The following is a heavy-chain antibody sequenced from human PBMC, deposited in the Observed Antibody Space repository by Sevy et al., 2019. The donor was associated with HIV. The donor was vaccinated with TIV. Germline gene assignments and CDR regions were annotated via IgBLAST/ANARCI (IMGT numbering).Heavy chain of an antibody. CDR2: ITWDGGRT. J-gene: IGHJ4*02. Sequence: GGSLRLSCTASGFKFDDYAMHWVRQPPGKGLEWVSGITWDGGRTGSADSVKGRFIISRDNTKSSLYLQMNSLRAEDTALYYCAKDLRRGDILTGYLNYWGQGILVTVS. CDR1: GFKFDDYA. V-gene: IGHV3-9*01. CDR3: AKDLRRGDILTGYLNY. D-gene: IGHD3-9*01.